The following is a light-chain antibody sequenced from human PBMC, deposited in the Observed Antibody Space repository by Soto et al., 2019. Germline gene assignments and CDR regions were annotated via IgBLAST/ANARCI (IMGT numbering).Light chain of an antibody. V-gene: IGKV3-20*01. J-gene: IGKJ2*01. CDR2: SVS. Sequence: DIVLTQSPGTLSLSPGERATFSCRASQSVSSSYLAWYQQKPGRTPRLLVSSVSTRATGIPDRFSGSGSGTDFTLTISRLEPEDFAVYYCQHYGSSHPLYTFGQGTKLEIK. CDR3: QHYGSSHPLYT. CDR1: QSVSSSY.